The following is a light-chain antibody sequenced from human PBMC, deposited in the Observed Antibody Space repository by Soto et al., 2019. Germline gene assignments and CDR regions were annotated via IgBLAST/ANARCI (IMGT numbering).Light chain of an antibody. V-gene: IGLV2-11*01. CDR2: DVS. Sequence: QLVLTQPRSVSGSPGQSVTISCTGTSSDVGGYNYVSWYQQHPGKAPKLMIYDVSKRPSGVPDRFSGSKSGNTASLTISGLQAEDEADYYCCSYAGSYTLGVFGGGTKVTVL. CDR1: SSDVGGYNY. CDR3: CSYAGSYTLGV. J-gene: IGLJ2*01.